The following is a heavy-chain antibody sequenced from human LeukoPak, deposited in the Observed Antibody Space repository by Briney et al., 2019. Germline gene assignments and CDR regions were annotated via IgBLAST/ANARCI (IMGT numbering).Heavy chain of an antibody. D-gene: IGHD3-9*01. CDR2: FIPIFGTA. J-gene: IGHJ6*02. V-gene: IGHV1-69*13. Sequence: SVKVSCKASGGTFSSYAISWVRQAPGQGLEWMGGFIPIFGTANYAQKFQGRVTITADESTSTAYMELSSLRSEDTAVYYCARELTGYFDWLLPYNYGMDVWAQGTTVTVSS. CDR1: GGTFSSYA. CDR3: ARELTGYFDWLLPYNYGMDV.